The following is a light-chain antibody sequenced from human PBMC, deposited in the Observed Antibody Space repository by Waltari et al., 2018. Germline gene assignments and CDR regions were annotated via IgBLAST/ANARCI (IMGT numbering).Light chain of an antibody. J-gene: IGKJ1*01. V-gene: IGKV3-20*01. Sequence: EIVLTPSPGTLSLSPGESATLSCRASQSISKYLAWYQQRPGQAPRLLIYAASNRATGIPDRFSGGGSGTDFSLTISRLEPEDFAVYYCQHHVRIPATFGQGTKVEIK. CDR2: AAS. CDR1: QSISKY. CDR3: QHHVRIPAT.